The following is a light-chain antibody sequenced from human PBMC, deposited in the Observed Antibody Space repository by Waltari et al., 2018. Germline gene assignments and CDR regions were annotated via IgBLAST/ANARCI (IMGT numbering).Light chain of an antibody. V-gene: IGKV3-11*01. CDR1: QSVCSY. CDR3: QQRSNWTPHT. J-gene: IGKJ2*01. Sequence: IVLTQSPATLSLYPGDTATLSCRASQSVCSYLAWYQQKPGQPPLLLIYYAANTATGVPARCRGSGSGTEFTLTISSLEAEDFAVYYCQQRSNWTPHTFGQGARLEIK. CDR2: YAA.